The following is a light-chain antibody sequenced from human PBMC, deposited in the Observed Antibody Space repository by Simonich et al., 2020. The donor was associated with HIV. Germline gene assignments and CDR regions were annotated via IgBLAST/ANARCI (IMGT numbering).Light chain of an antibody. V-gene: IGKV3-15*01. CDR1: QSVSSN. Sequence: EIVMTQSPATLSVSPGERATLSCRASQSVSSNLAWYQQKPGQAPRLLIYDASIRATGVPDRFSGSGSGTEFTLTISSMQSEDFAVYYCQQYNNWPLFFGQGTKLEIK. CDR3: QQYNNWPLF. CDR2: DAS. J-gene: IGKJ2*01.